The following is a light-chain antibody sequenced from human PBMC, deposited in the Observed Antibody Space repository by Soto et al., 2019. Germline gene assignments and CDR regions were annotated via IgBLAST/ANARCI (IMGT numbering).Light chain of an antibody. CDR1: QDISSY. J-gene: IGKJ3*01. V-gene: IGKV1-9*01. Sequence: IQLVRSPCSLSASVGDRVTITCLAIQDISSYLAWYEQEPCKSAKPPXYAASTLQSGVPSRFSGSGSGTEFTLTISSLQNVDFATYYCQQLNSYPLTFAPGTKWIS. CDR2: AAS. CDR3: QQLNSYPLT.